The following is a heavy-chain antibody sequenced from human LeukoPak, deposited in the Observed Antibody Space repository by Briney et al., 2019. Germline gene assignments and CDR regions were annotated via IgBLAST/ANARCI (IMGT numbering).Heavy chain of an antibody. J-gene: IGHJ4*02. V-gene: IGHV3-74*01. CDR3: ARAKNDFWGAIEY. Sequence: GSLRLSCAASGFTFSSYWMHWVRHTPEKGLVWVSRINSDGSSTSYADSVKGRFTISRDNAENTLYLQMNSLRAEDTAVYYCARAKNDFWGAIEYWGQGTLVTVSS. CDR2: INSDGSST. D-gene: IGHD3-3*01. CDR1: GFTFSSYW.